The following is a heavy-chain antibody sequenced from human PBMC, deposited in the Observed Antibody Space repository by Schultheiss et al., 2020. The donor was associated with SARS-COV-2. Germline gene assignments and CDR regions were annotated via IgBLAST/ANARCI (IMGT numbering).Heavy chain of an antibody. J-gene: IGHJ5*02. CDR3: ARHHDIAAAGTSMAWFDP. D-gene: IGHD6-13*01. V-gene: IGHV4-61*01. CDR2: VAYNGNT. CDR1: GGSVSSGSYY. Sequence: SETLSLTCSVSGGSVSSGSYYWTWIRQPPGKGLEWIGYVAYNGNTNYNPSLQSRVTISVDTSKSQFSLRLSSVTAADTAVYFCARHHDIAAAGTSMAWFDPWGQGTLVTVSS.